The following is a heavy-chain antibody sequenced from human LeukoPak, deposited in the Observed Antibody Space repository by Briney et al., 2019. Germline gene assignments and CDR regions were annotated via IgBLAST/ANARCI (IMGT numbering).Heavy chain of an antibody. V-gene: IGHV3-11*01. D-gene: IGHD3-10*01. J-gene: IGHJ4*02. CDR3: ARGQFANS. CDR1: GFTFSDNY. CDR2: ISNSGSTI. Sequence: GGSLRLPCAASGFTFSDNYMSWIRQAPGKGLEWVSYISNSGSTIYYTDSVKGRFTVSRDNAQNSLYLQMNSLRVEDTAVYYCARGQFANSWGQGTLVIVSS.